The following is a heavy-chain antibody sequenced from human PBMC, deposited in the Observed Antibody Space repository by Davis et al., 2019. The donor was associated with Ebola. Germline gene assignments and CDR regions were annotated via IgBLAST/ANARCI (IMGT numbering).Heavy chain of an antibody. CDR2: IYYSGST. CDR1: GGSISSYY. Sequence: PSETLSLTCTVSGGSISSYYWSWIRQPPGKGLEWIGYIYYSGSTNYNPSLKSRVTISVDTSKNQFSLKLSSVTAADTAVYYCARGLGDQLLWGYFDYWGQGTLVTVSS. D-gene: IGHD2-2*01. V-gene: IGHV4-59*01. CDR3: ARGLGDQLLWGYFDY. J-gene: IGHJ4*02.